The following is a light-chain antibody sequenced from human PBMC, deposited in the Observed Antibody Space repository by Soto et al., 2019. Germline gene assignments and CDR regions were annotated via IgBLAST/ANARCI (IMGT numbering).Light chain of an antibody. Sequence: QSKRTQPASVVGSPGLSITISCTGTSSDVGAYNFVSWYQQHPDKAPKLMIFDVSNRPSGVSNRFSGSKSGNTASLTISGLQSEDEAEYYCGSYTTSSNYVFGTGTKVTVL. CDR2: DVS. CDR1: SSDVGAYNF. V-gene: IGLV2-14*03. J-gene: IGLJ1*01. CDR3: GSYTTSSNYV.